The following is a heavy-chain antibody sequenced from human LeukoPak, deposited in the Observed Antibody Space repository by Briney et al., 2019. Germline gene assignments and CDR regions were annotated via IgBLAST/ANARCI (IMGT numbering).Heavy chain of an antibody. D-gene: IGHD1-26*01. CDR1: GYTFTGYY. CDR2: INPNSGGT. Sequence: ASVKVSCKASGYTFTGYYLHWVRQAPGQGLEWMGWINPNSGGTNYAQNFQGRVTMTRDTSISTAYMELSSLRSDDTAVYYCARVLYSGSYPWGYWGQGTLVTVSS. CDR3: ARVLYSGSYPWGY. V-gene: IGHV1-2*02. J-gene: IGHJ4*02.